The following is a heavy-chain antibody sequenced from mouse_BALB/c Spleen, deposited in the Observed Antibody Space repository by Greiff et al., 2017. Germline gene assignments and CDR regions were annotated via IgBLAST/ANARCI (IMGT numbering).Heavy chain of an antibody. V-gene: IGHV5-17*02. D-gene: IGHD2-4*01. CDR1: GFTFSSFG. CDR3: ARSTMITTTAGFAY. J-gene: IGHJ3*01. Sequence: EVKLMESGGGLVQPGGSRKLSCAASGFTFSSFGMHWVRQAPEKGLEWVAYISSGSSTIYYADTVKGRFTISRDNPKNTLFLQMTSLRSEDTAMYYCARSTMITTTAGFAYWGQGTLVTVSA. CDR2: ISSGSSTI.